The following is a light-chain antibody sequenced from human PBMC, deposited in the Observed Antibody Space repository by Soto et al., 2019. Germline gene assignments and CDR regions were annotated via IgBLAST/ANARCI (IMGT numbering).Light chain of an antibody. Sequence: EIVLTQSPGTLSLSPGERVTLSCRASQSVTRSFLAWYQQKPGQAPRLLIYGASSRATGIPDRFSGRGSGTDFPFTISPLDPEDFAVYLCQQYGTSPQAFGPGTKVDLQ. CDR1: QSVTRSF. CDR2: GAS. CDR3: QQYGTSPQA. J-gene: IGKJ3*01. V-gene: IGKV3-20*01.